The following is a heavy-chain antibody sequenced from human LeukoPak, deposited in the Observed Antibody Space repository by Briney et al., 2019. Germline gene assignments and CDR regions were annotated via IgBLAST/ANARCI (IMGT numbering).Heavy chain of an antibody. J-gene: IGHJ4*02. D-gene: IGHD3-10*01. V-gene: IGHV3-30*18. CDR3: AKDHGSGSSTGFDY. Sequence: PGRSLRLSCAASGFTFSSYGMHWVRQAPGKGLEWVAVISYDGSNKYYADSVKGRFTISRDNSKNTLYLQMNSLRAEDTAVYYCAKDHGSGSSTGFDYWGQETLVSVS. CDR2: ISYDGSNK. CDR1: GFTFSSYG.